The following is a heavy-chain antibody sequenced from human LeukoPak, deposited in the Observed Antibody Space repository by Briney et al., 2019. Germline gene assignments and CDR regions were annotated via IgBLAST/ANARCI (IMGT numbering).Heavy chain of an antibody. CDR1: GFIFSQYS. CDR2: IRSSSET. J-gene: IGHJ4*02. CDR3: AKDMDYDSSGSPDFDY. D-gene: IGHD3-22*01. Sequence: GGSLRLSCAASGFIFSQYSMNWVRQAPGEGLEWVSHIRSSSETFYADSLKGRFTISRDNAKNSLYLQMNSLRAEDTALYYCAKDMDYDSSGSPDFDYWGQGTLVTVSS. V-gene: IGHV3-48*04.